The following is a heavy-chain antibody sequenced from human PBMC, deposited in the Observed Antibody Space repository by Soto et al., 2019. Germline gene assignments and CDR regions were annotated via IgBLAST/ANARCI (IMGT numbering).Heavy chain of an antibody. Sequence: PGGSLRLSCAASGFTFSSYGMLWVRQAPGKGLEWVAVISYDGSNKYYADSVKGRFTISRDNSKNTLYLQMNSLRAEDTAVYYCAKTPLRRHDYYGSGSSYYYYYYYMDVWGKGTTVTVSS. CDR2: ISYDGSNK. J-gene: IGHJ6*03. CDR3: AKTPLRRHDYYGSGSSYYYYYYYMDV. CDR1: GFTFSSYG. V-gene: IGHV3-30*18. D-gene: IGHD3-10*01.